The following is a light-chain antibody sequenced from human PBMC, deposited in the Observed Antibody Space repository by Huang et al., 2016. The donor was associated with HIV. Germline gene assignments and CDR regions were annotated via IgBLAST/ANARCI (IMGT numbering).Light chain of an antibody. CDR2: GAS. J-gene: IGKJ1*01. CDR3: QQYNNWPRT. V-gene: IGKV3-15*01. Sequence: EIVMTQSPATMSVSPGERDTLSCRASQSVSSNLAWYQQKPGQAPRLRIYGASTRATGIPARFSGSGSGTEFTLTISSLQSEDFAVYYCQQYNNWPRTFGQGTKVEIK. CDR1: QSVSSN.